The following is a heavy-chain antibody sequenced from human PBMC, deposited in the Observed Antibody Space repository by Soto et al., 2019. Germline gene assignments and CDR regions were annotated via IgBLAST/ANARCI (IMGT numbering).Heavy chain of an antibody. CDR1: GFAFSNSA. D-gene: IGHD6-13*01. CDR3: AKDLRGPAAGTWYFDY. Sequence: EVQLLESGGGLVQPGGSLRLSCAASGFAFSNSAMGWVRQAPGKGLEWVSAIIASASTTYYADSVKGLFIISRDNSKNTLYLQMHSLGADDTAVYYCAKDLRGPAAGTWYFDYWGQGTLVTVSS. CDR2: IIASASTT. J-gene: IGHJ4*02. V-gene: IGHV3-23*01.